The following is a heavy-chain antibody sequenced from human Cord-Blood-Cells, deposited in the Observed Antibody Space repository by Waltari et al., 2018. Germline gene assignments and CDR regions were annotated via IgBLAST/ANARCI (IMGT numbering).Heavy chain of an antibody. CDR2: ISGSGGST. CDR1: GLTFSTHA. J-gene: IGHJ3*02. Sequence: EVQLLESGGGLVQPGGSLRLSCAAYGLTFSTHAMCWVRQAPGMGLEWVSAISGSGGSTYYADSVKGRFTISRDNSKNTLYLQMNSLRAEDTAVYYCAKCLYQLLFYCAFDIWGQGTMVTVSS. V-gene: IGHV3-23*01. D-gene: IGHD2-2*01. CDR3: AKCLYQLLFYCAFDI.